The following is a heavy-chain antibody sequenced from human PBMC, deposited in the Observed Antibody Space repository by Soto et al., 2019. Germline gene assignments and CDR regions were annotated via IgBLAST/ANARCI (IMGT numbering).Heavy chain of an antibody. V-gene: IGHV3-9*01. Sequence: GGSLRLSCVASGFNFDDSAMNWVRQVPGKGLEWVSGITWNSGHILYADSVKGRFTISRDNAKKSLYLELNSLRPEDTALYYCARGRSSMIVVVMDYWGQGTPVTVSS. CDR1: GFNFDDSA. CDR2: ITWNSGHI. D-gene: IGHD3-22*01. J-gene: IGHJ4*02. CDR3: ARGRSSMIVVVMDY.